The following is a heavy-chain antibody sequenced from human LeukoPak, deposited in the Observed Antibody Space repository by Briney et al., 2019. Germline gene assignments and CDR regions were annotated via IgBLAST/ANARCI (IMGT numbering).Heavy chain of an antibody. V-gene: IGHV3-73*01. J-gene: IGHJ5*02. CDR2: PDRPAKSYAT. Sequence: PGGSLKLSCAASGFTLSDSAIHWVRQASGRGLEWVGLPDRPAKSYATAYGASVGGRFTISRDDSKNTAYLQMDSLKTEDTALYYCTRDRGTYNWLDPWGQGTLVTVSS. CDR3: TRDRGTYNWLDP. D-gene: IGHD1-26*01. CDR1: GFTLSDSA.